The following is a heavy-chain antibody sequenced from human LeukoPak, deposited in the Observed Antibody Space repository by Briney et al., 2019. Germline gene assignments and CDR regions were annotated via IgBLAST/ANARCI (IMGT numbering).Heavy chain of an antibody. V-gene: IGHV3-7*01. Sequence: PGGSLRLSCAASGFTFSGYLMSWVRQAPGKGLEWVANIKEEGSEKYYVDSVKGRFIISRDNAKNSLYLQMNSLRAEDTAVYYCARDSSAAPHSYWGHPTLVTVFS. D-gene: IGHD2-15*01. J-gene: IGHJ4*01. CDR3: ARDSSAAPHSY. CDR2: IKEEGSEK. CDR1: GFTFSGYL.